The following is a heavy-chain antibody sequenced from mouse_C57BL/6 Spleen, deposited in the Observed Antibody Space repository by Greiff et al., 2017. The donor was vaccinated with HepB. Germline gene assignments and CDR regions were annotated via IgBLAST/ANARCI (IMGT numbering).Heavy chain of an antibody. CDR3: ARLPSYSFDY. V-gene: IGHV5-6*02. CDR1: GFTFSSYG. CDR2: ISSGGSYT. D-gene: IGHD1-1*01. J-gene: IGHJ2*01. Sequence: EVKLVESGGDLVKPGGSLKLSCAASGFTFSSYGMSWVRQTPDKRLEWVATISSGGSYTYYPDSVKGRFTISRDNAKNTLYLQMSSLKSEDTAMYYCARLPSYSFDYWGQGTTLTVSS.